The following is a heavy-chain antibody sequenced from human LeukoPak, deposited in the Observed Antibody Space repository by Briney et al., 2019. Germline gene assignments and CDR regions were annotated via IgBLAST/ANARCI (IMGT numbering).Heavy chain of an antibody. CDR3: ARADYDILTGYYPFDY. D-gene: IGHD3-9*01. CDR2: IYYSGST. V-gene: IGHV4-30-4*01. J-gene: IGHJ4*02. CDR1: GGSISSGDYY. Sequence: SETLSLTCTVSGGSISSGDYYWSWIRQPPGKGLEWIGYIYYSGSTYYNPSLKSRVTISVDTSKNQFSLKLSSVTAADTAVYYCARADYDILTGYYPFDYWGQGTLVTVSS.